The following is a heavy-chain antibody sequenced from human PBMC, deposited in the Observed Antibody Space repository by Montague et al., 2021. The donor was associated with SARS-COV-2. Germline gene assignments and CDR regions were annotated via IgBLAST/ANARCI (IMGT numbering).Heavy chain of an antibody. CDR3: ARLAPDSGSPNGYYYNGMDV. V-gene: IGHV4-39*01. Sequence: SETLSLTCTVSGGSITSGSYYWGWIRQPPGKGLEWIGSIYHSGSTYYNPSLKSRVTISVDTSKNQFSLKLSSVTAADTAVYYCARLAPDSGSPNGYYYNGMDVWGQGTTVTVSS. J-gene: IGHJ6*02. CDR1: GGSITSGSYY. D-gene: IGHD1-26*01. CDR2: IYHSGST.